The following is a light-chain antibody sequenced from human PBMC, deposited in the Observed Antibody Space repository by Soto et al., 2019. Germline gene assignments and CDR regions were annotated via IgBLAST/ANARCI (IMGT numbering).Light chain of an antibody. CDR2: GAS. CDR1: QSDGTY. V-gene: IGKV3-20*01. CDR3: QQYVSIPLT. J-gene: IGKJ4*01. Sequence: EIVLTQSPGTLSLSPGERATLSCRASQSDGTYLAWYQQKPGLAPRLLIYGASSRATGIPDRFSGSGSGTDFTLTISRLEPEDFAVYHCQQYVSIPLTFGGGTKVEIK.